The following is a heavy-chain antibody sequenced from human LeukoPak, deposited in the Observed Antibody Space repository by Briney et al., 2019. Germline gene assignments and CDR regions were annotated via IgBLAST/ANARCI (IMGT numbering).Heavy chain of an antibody. Sequence: ETLSLTCTVSGGSISSYYWSWIRQPAGKGLEWIGRIYTSGSTNYNPSLKSRVTMSVDTSKNQFSLKLSSVTAADTAVYYCARGHSSSWYINWFDPWGQGTLVTVSS. CDR1: GGSISSYY. CDR2: IYTSGST. D-gene: IGHD6-13*01. CDR3: ARGHSSSWYINWFDP. V-gene: IGHV4-4*07. J-gene: IGHJ5*02.